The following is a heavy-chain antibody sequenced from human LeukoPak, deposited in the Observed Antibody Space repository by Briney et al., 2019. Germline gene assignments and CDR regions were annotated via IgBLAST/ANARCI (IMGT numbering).Heavy chain of an antibody. D-gene: IGHD3-9*01. J-gene: IGHJ2*01. CDR3: ARSRGVTGYTIRYFDL. V-gene: IGHV4-30-2*01. CDR1: GGSITSGGYS. Sequence: SQTLSLTCAVSGGSITSGGYSWSWIRQPPGKALEWIGYMYHRGRTYYNPSLKSRVTISLDSSKNQFSLKLNSVTAADTAVYYCARSRGVTGYTIRYFDLWGRGALVTVSS. CDR2: MYHRGRT.